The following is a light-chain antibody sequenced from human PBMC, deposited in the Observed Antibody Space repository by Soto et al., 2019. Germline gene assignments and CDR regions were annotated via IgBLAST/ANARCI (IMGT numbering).Light chain of an antibody. J-gene: IGLJ2*01. Sequence: QSVLTQPPSASGTPGQRVTISCSGSSSNIGSYTVNWYQQLPGTAPKLLIYSNNQRPSGVPDRFSGSKSGTSASLAISGLQSEDQALYYCAAWDDSLSSVVFGGGTKLTVL. V-gene: IGLV1-44*01. CDR1: SSNIGSYT. CDR3: AAWDDSLSSVV. CDR2: SNN.